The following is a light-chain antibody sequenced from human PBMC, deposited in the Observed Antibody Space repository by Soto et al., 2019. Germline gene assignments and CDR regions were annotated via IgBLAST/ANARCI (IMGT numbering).Light chain of an antibody. CDR3: QQYDNLPIT. V-gene: IGKV1-33*01. CDR1: QDIKHY. Sequence: DIQMTQSPSSLSASVGDRVTITFQALQDIKHYLNWYQQKPGKAPNLLIYDTSVLETGVPSRFSGSKSGTDFTFTISSLQPEDVATYYCQQYDNLPITFGQGTRLEIK. J-gene: IGKJ5*01. CDR2: DTS.